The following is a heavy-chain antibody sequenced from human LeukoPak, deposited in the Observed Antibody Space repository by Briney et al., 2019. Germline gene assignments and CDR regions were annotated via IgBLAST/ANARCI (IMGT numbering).Heavy chain of an antibody. CDR2: IYYSGST. D-gene: IGHD1-26*01. CDR1: GGSISSYY. V-gene: IGHV4-59*08. J-gene: IGHJ4*02. CDR3: ARHGASGSYLYYFDY. Sequence: SKTLSLTCTVSGGSISSYYWSWIRQTTGKGLEWIGYIYYSGSTNYNPSLKSRVTISVDTSKNQFSLKLSSVTAADTAVYFCARHGASGSYLYYFDYWGQGTLVTVSS.